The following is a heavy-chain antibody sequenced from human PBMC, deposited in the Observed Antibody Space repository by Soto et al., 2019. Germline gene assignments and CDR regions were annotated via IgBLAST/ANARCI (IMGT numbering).Heavy chain of an antibody. CDR1: GGTFSSYA. V-gene: IGHV1-69*12. CDR2: IIPIFGTA. CDR3: ARDCSGGSCYSEGQYYYYGMDV. J-gene: IGHJ6*02. Sequence: QVQLVQSGAEVKKPGSSVKVSCKASGGTFSSYAISWVRQAPGQGLEWMGGIIPIFGTANYAQKFQGRVTITADESTSTAYMELSSLRSEDTAVYYCARDCSGGSCYSEGQYYYYGMDVWGQGTTVTVSS. D-gene: IGHD2-15*01.